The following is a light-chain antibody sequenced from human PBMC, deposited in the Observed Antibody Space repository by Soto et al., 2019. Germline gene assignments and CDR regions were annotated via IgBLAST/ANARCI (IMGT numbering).Light chain of an antibody. J-gene: IGKJ4*01. Sequence: EIVLTQYSGPPSLSPGERGTLSCRALQSVSSSYLAWYQQKPGQAPRLLIYGASSRASGIPDRFSGSGSGTEFNLTISSLQSEDFGVYYCQQYNNWPRATFGGGTKVDIK. CDR2: GAS. CDR1: QSVSSSY. V-gene: IGKV3-20*01. CDR3: QQYNNWPRAT.